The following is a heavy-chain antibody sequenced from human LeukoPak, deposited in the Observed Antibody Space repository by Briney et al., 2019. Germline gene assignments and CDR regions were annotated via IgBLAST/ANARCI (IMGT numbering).Heavy chain of an antibody. V-gene: IGHV3-30*02. CDR2: LRYDGSNK. J-gene: IGHJ3*02. Sequence: GGSLRLSCAASGFTFSSYGMHWVRQAPGKGLEWVTFLRYDGSNKYYVDSVKGRFTISRDNSKNTLYLQINSLRAEDTAVYYCAKEYDILTGYYAFDIWGQGTMVTVSS. CDR3: AKEYDILTGYYAFDI. CDR1: GFTFSSYG. D-gene: IGHD3-9*01.